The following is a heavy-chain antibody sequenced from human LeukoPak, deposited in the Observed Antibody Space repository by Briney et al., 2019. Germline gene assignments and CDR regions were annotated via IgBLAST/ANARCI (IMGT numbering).Heavy chain of an antibody. CDR2: IYYSGGT. D-gene: IGHD3-3*01. Sequence: NPSETLSLTCTVSGGSVSSGSYYWSWIRQPPGKGLEWIGYIYYSGGTNYNPSLKSRVTISVDTSKNQFSLKLSSVTAADTAVFYCARVASGYDVFDIWGQGTMVTVSS. V-gene: IGHV4-61*01. J-gene: IGHJ3*02. CDR3: ARVASGYDVFDI. CDR1: GGSVSSGSYY.